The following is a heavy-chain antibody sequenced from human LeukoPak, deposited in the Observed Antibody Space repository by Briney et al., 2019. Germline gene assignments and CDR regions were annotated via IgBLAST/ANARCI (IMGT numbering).Heavy chain of an antibody. D-gene: IGHD5/OR15-5a*01. Sequence: SETLSLTCTVSGGSISSSSYYWGWIRQPPGKGLEWIGSIYYSGSTYYNPSLKSRVTISVDTSKNQFSLKLSSVTAADTAVYFCATLVSTRYYFDYWGQGTLVTVSS. CDR2: IYYSGST. V-gene: IGHV4-39*07. J-gene: IGHJ4*02. CDR3: ATLVSTRYYFDY. CDR1: GGSISSSSYY.